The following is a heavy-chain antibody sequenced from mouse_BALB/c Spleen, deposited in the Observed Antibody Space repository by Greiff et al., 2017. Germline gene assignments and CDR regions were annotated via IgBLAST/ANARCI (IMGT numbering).Heavy chain of an antibody. CDR2: IDPETGGT. Sequence: QVQLQQSGAELVRPGASVTLSCKASGYTFTDYEMHWVKQTPVHGLEWIGAIDPETGGTAYNQKFKGKATLTADKSSSTAYMELRSLTSEDSAVYYCTRSKILTGTGWFAYWGQGTLVTVSA. V-gene: IGHV1-15*01. D-gene: IGHD4-1*01. CDR3: TRSKILTGTGWFAY. CDR1: GYTFTDYE. J-gene: IGHJ3*01.